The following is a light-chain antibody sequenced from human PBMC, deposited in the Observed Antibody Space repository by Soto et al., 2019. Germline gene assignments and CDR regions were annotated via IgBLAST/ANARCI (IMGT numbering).Light chain of an antibody. Sequence: EIVLTQSPGTLSLSPGERATLSCMASQSVSSSYLVWNQQKPGQAPRLLVYGASTRATGIPDRFNGSGSETDFTLTISRLEPEDFAVYYCQVYGNSLTWTFGQGTKVEIK. CDR1: QSVSSSY. J-gene: IGKJ1*01. CDR3: QVYGNSLTWT. CDR2: GAS. V-gene: IGKV3-20*01.